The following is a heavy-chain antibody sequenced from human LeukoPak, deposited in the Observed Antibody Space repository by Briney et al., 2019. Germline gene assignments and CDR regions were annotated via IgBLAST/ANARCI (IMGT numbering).Heavy chain of an antibody. CDR2: ISWNSGSI. CDR3: AKDLGSSGPFRAFDI. Sequence: AGGSLRLSCAASGLTFDDYAMHWVRQAPGKGLEWVSGISWNSGSIGYADSVKGRFTISRDNAKNSLYLQMNSLRAEDTALYYCAKDLGSSGPFRAFDIWGQGTMVTVSS. V-gene: IGHV3-9*01. D-gene: IGHD6-19*01. J-gene: IGHJ3*02. CDR1: GLTFDDYA.